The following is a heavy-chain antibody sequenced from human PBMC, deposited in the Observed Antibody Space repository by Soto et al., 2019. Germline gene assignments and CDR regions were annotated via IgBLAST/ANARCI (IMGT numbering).Heavy chain of an antibody. J-gene: IGHJ6*02. CDR3: ARERWLQLPRGGYYGMDV. CDR1: GGSISSYY. CDR2: IYYSGST. Sequence: PSETLSLTCTVSGGSISSYYWSWIRQPPGKGLEWIGYIYYSGSTNYNPSLKSRVTISVDTSKNQFSLKLSSVTAADTAVYYCARERWLQLPRGGYYGMDVWGQGTTVTVSS. V-gene: IGHV4-59*01. D-gene: IGHD5-12*01.